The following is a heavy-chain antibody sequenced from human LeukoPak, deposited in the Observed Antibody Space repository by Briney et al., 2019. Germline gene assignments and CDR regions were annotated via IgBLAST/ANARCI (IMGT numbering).Heavy chain of an antibody. V-gene: IGHV1-69*04. CDR2: IIPILGIA. Sequence: ASVKVSCKASGGTFSSYAISWVRQAPGQGLEWMERIIPILGIANYAQKFQGRVTITADKSTSTAYMELSSLRSEDTAVYYCARGYYYDSSGYYNYWGQGTLVTVSS. CDR1: GGTFSSYA. CDR3: ARGYYYDSSGYYNY. J-gene: IGHJ4*02. D-gene: IGHD3-22*01.